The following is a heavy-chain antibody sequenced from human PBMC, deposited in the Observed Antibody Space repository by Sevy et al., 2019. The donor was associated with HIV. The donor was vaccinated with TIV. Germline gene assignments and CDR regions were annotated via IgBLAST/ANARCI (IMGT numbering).Heavy chain of an antibody. CDR1: GFILSSYG. D-gene: IGHD3-22*01. V-gene: IGHV3-30*02. J-gene: IGHJ3*02. Sequence: GGSLRLSCAASGFILSSYGMHWVRQPPGKGLEWLAFIRYDGSNKYYADSVKGRFTISRDNDKNTLNLQMNSLRGEDTAVYYCAKDLIVAPAEGAFDNWGQGTMVTVSS. CDR3: AKDLIVAPAEGAFDN. CDR2: IRYDGSNK.